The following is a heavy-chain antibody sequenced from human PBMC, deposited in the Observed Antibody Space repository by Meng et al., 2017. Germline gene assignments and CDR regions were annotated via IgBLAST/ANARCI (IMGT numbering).Heavy chain of an antibody. CDR1: GFSLTTRGVG. Sequence: QITFKESGPTLVKPTQTLTLTCTFSGFSLTTRGVGVGWIRQPPGKALECLALIYWDNDKRYNPSLKNRLTITKDASRNQVVLTMTNMDPVDTATYFCAHRLAYSTNYNVGWFDPWGQGTLVTVSS. J-gene: IGHJ5*02. CDR2: IYWDNDK. V-gene: IGHV2-5*02. D-gene: IGHD6-13*01. CDR3: AHRLAYSTNYNVGWFDP.